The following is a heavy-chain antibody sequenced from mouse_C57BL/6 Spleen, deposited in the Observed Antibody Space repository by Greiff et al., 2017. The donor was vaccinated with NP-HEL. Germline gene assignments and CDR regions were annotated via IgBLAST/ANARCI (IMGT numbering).Heavy chain of an antibody. CDR1: GYTFTSYW. CDR3: ANDYDEFAY. Sequence: QVQLQQPGAELVKPGASVKLSCKASGYTFTSYWMHWVKQRPGQGLEWIGMIHPNSGSTNYNEKFKSKATLTVDTSSSTAYMQLSSLTSEDSAVYYCANDYDEFAYWGQGTLVTVSA. V-gene: IGHV1-64*01. D-gene: IGHD2-4*01. J-gene: IGHJ3*01. CDR2: IHPNSGST.